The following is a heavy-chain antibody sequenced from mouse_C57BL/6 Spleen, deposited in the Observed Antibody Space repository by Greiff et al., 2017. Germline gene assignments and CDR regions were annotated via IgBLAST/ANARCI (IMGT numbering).Heavy chain of an antibody. CDR2: INPSTGGT. Sequence: VQLKQSGPELVKPGASVKISCKASGYSFTGYYMNWVKQSPEKSLEWIGEINPSTGGTTYNQKFKAKATLTVDKSSSTAYMQLKSLTSEDSAVYYCARAHYSNLGDYWGQGTSVTVSS. D-gene: IGHD2-5*01. CDR1: GYSFTGYY. V-gene: IGHV1-42*01. CDR3: ARAHYSNLGDY. J-gene: IGHJ4*01.